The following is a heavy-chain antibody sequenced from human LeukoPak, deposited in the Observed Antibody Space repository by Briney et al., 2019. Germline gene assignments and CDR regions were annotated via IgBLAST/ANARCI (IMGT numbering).Heavy chain of an antibody. Sequence: PSETLSLTCAVYVGSFSGYYWSWIRQPPGKGLEWMGEINHSGSTNYNPSLKSRVTISVDASKNQFSLKLSSVTAADTAVYYCARTSRRNQLLSYGMDVWGKGTTVTVSS. CDR3: ARTSRRNQLLSYGMDV. V-gene: IGHV4-34*01. CDR1: VGSFSGYY. J-gene: IGHJ6*04. CDR2: INHSGST. D-gene: IGHD2-2*01.